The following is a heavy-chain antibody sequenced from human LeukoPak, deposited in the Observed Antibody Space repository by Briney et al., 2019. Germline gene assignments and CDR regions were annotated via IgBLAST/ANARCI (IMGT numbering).Heavy chain of an antibody. CDR2: INPNSGGT. J-gene: IGHJ5*02. D-gene: IGHD3-10*01. CDR3: ARENYYGSGSSYWFDP. V-gene: IGHV1-2*04. CDR1: GYTFTGYY. Sequence: ASVKVSCKASGYTFTGYYMHWVRQAPGQGLEWMGWINPNSGGTNYAQKFQGWVTMTRDTSISTAYVELSRLRSDDTAVYYCARENYYGSGSSYWFDPWGQGTLVTVSS.